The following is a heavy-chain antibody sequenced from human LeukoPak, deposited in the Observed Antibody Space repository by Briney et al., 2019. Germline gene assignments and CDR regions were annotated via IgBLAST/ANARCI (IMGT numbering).Heavy chain of an antibody. CDR2: IYYSGST. CDR1: GGSISSSSYY. Sequence: SETLSLTCTVSGGSISSSSYYWGWIRQPPGKGLEWIGSIYYSGSTYYNPSLKSRVTISVDTSKNQFSLKLSSVTAADTAVYYCARRVLLWFGESNNWFDPWGQGTLVTVPT. J-gene: IGHJ5*02. D-gene: IGHD3-10*01. V-gene: IGHV4-39*01. CDR3: ARRVLLWFGESNNWFDP.